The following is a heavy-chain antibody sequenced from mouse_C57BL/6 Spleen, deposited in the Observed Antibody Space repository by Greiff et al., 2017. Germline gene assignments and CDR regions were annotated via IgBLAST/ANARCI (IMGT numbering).Heavy chain of an antibody. V-gene: IGHV7-3*01. J-gene: IGHJ2*01. Sequence: EVKLVESGGGLVQPGGSLSLSCAASGFTFTDYYMSWVRQPPGKALEWLGFIRNKANGYTTEVSASVKGRFTISRDNSQSILYLQLNALRAEDSATYYCARYWINWDYCDYWGQGTTLTVSS. CDR1: GFTFTDYY. CDR3: ARYWINWDYCDY. CDR2: IRNKANGYTT. D-gene: IGHD4-1*01.